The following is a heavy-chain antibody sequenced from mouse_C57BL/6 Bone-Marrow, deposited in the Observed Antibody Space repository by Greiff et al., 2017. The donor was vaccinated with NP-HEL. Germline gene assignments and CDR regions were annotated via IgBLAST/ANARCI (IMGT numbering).Heavy chain of an antibody. Sequence: VQLKESGAELVRPGASVKLSCTASGFNIKDDYMHWVQQRPEQGLAWIGWIDPENGDTEYASKFQGKATITADTSSNTAYLQLSSLTSEDTAVYYGTTLYDYPIFSYWGQGNLVTVSA. CDR1: GFNIKDDY. D-gene: IGHD2-4*01. CDR3: TTLYDYPIFSY. V-gene: IGHV14-4*01. J-gene: IGHJ3*01. CDR2: IDPENGDT.